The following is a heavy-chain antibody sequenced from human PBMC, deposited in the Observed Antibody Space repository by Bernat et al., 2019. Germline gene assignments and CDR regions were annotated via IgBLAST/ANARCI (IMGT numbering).Heavy chain of an antibody. CDR1: GGSISSSSYY. V-gene: IGHV4-39*02. Sequence: QLQLQESGPGLVKPSETLSLTCTVSGGSISSSSYYWGWIRQPPGKGLEWIGSIYYSGSTYYNPSLKSRVTISVDTSKNQFSLKLSSVTAADTAVYYCARDHYCSSTRCFNWFDPWGQGTLVTVSS. J-gene: IGHJ5*02. CDR2: IYYSGST. CDR3: ARDHYCSSTRCFNWFDP. D-gene: IGHD2-2*01.